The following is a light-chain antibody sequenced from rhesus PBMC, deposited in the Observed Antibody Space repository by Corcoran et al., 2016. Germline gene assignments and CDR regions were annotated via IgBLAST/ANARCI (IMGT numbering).Light chain of an antibody. J-gene: IGKJ3*01. CDR2: AAS. CDR3: QQHNSHPLT. CDR1: QTISSY. V-gene: IGKV1-44*02. Sequence: DIQMTQSPSSLSASVGDRVTITCRASQTISSYLAWYQQKPGKVPTLLLYAASSLESGVPSRFSGSGSGTEFTLTISSLQPEDFATYYCQQHNSHPLTFGPGTKLDIK.